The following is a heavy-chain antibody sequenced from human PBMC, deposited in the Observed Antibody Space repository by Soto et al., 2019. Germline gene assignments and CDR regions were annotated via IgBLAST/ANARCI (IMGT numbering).Heavy chain of an antibody. CDR1: GYTFTNYY. Sequence: ASVKVSCKASGYTFTNYYVLWVRQAPGQGLEWVGRINPNTGGTNYAQRFQDRVTMTRDTSITTAYMELSRLRSDDTAVYYCARVLAYWGGDCNYEPIEHWGQGTQVTVSS. D-gene: IGHD2-21*02. V-gene: IGHV1-2*06. CDR2: INPNTGGT. CDR3: ARVLAYWGGDCNYEPIEH. J-gene: IGHJ4*01.